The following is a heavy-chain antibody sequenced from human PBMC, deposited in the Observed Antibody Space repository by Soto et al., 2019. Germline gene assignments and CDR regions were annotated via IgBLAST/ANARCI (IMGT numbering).Heavy chain of an antibody. Sequence: SETLSLTCAVYGGSFSGYYWSWIRQPPGKGLEWIGEINHSGSTNYNPSLKSRVTISVDTSKNQFSLKLSSVTAADTAVYYCATIHALQRAPFVSSFDLWGRGTLVTVSS. V-gene: IGHV4-34*01. J-gene: IGHJ2*01. CDR1: GGSFSGYY. CDR2: INHSGST. D-gene: IGHD1-1*01. CDR3: ATIHALQRAPFVSSFDL.